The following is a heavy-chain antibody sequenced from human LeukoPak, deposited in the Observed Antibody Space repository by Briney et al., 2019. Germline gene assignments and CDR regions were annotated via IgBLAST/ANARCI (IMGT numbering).Heavy chain of an antibody. V-gene: IGHV1-69*13. CDR1: GGTFSSYA. J-gene: IGHJ5*02. CDR3: ARGAGATKWTYNWFDP. Sequence: VASVKVSCKASGGTFSSYAISWVRQAPGQGLEWMGGIIPIFGTANYAQKFQGRVTITADESTSTAYMELSSLRSEDTAVYYCARGAGATKWTYNWFDPWGQGTLVTVSS. D-gene: IGHD1-26*01. CDR2: IIPIFGTA.